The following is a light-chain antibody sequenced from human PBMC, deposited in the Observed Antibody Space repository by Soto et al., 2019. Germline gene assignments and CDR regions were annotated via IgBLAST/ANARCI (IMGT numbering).Light chain of an antibody. CDR2: DTS. CDR1: QSFSSW. J-gene: IGKJ1*01. CDR3: QQYSTYST. Sequence: DIQMTQSPSTVSASIGDRVTITCRASQSFSSWLAWYQQKPGEAPKLLIYDTSALQSGVPARFSGSGSGTEFTITISGLQPDDFATYFCQQYSTYSTFGQGTKVEVK. V-gene: IGKV1-5*01.